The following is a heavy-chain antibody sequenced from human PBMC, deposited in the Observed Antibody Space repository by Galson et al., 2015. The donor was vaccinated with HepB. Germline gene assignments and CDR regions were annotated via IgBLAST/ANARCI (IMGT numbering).Heavy chain of an antibody. CDR1: GFTFSSYA. D-gene: IGHD1-26*01. J-gene: IGHJ4*02. CDR2: ISGSGGST. CDR3: ANGGRVLGATVGNLDY. Sequence: SLRLSCAASGFTFSSYAMSWVRRAPGKGLEWVSAISGSGGSTYYADSVKGRFTISRDNSKNTLYLQMNSLRAEDTAVYYCANGGRVLGATVGNLDYWGQGTLVTVSS. V-gene: IGHV3-23*01.